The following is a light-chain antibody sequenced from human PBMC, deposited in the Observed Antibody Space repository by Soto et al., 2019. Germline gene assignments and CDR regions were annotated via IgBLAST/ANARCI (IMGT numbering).Light chain of an antibody. CDR3: QQYNNWPRT. J-gene: IGKJ1*01. CDR2: GAS. CDR1: QSVSSN. Sequence: EIVMTQSPATLSVSPGERATLSCRASQSVSSNLAWYQQKPGQAPRLLIYGASTRATGIPARFSGSGSGTEFTLTLSSLQSEEVAVYYCQQYNNWPRTFGHGTKVEIK. V-gene: IGKV3-15*01.